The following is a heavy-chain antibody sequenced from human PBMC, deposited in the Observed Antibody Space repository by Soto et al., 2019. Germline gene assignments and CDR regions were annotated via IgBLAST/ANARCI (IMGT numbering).Heavy chain of an antibody. CDR3: ARAGIPAADDAFDI. Sequence: SETLSLTCSVSGGSISTYYWSWILQSPGKGLEWIGYIFHSGDTNYNPSLKSRVTISVDTSKNLFSLRLSSVTAADTGVYYCARAGIPAADDAFDIWGQGTMVTVSS. CDR2: IFHSGDT. D-gene: IGHD6-13*01. J-gene: IGHJ3*02. V-gene: IGHV4-59*08. CDR1: GGSISTYY.